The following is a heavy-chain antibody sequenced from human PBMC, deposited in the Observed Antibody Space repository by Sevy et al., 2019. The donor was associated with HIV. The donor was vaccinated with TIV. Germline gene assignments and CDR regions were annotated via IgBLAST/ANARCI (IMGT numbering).Heavy chain of an antibody. D-gene: IGHD3-3*01. V-gene: IGHV3-74*01. CDR1: GFTFRNYW. J-gene: IGHJ4*02. Sequence: GGSLRLSCAASGFTFRNYWMHWVRQAPGKGLVSVSYIHTDGSSSYYADYVKGRFTISRDNAQNTLYLKMNSLRAEDTAVYYCARAGIGDFWSGYYGIDHWGQGTLVTVSS. CDR2: IHTDGSSS. CDR3: ARAGIGDFWSGYYGIDH.